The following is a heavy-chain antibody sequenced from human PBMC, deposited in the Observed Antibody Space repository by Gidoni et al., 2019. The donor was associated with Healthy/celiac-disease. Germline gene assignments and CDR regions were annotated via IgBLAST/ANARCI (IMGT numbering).Heavy chain of an antibody. D-gene: IGHD4-17*01. CDR2: ISWNSGSI. Sequence: EVQLVESGGGLVQPGRSLRLSCAASGFTFAVYAMHWVRQAPGKGLELVSGISWNSGSIGYADSVKGRFTISRDNAKNSLYLQMNSLRAEDTALYYCAKDKEDYGDSHPFDYWGQGTLVTVSS. CDR1: GFTFAVYA. CDR3: AKDKEDYGDSHPFDY. V-gene: IGHV3-9*01. J-gene: IGHJ4*02.